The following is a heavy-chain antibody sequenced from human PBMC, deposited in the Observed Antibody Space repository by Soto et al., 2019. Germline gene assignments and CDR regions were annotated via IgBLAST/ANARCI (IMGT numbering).Heavy chain of an antibody. D-gene: IGHD2-8*01. Sequence: PGESLKISCKGSGYSFTSYWIGCVRQMPGKGLEWTGIIYPGYSDTRYSPSFQGQVTISADKSISTAYLPWSSLKASDTAMYYCARQDGLMVYASNYYYGMDVWGQGTTVTVSS. V-gene: IGHV5-51*01. CDR1: GYSFTSYW. J-gene: IGHJ6*02. CDR3: ARQDGLMVYASNYYYGMDV. CDR2: IYPGYSDT.